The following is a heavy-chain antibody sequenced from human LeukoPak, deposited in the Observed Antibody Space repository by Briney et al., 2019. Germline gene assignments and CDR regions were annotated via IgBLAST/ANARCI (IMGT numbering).Heavy chain of an antibody. CDR1: GGSIGTYY. CDR3: ARSPGLGYSGGSCHFDY. Sequence: PSETLSLTCTVSGGSIGTYYWSWIRQPPGKGLEYLGYIYHTGTTSYNPSLKSRVTISVDTSKNQFSLRLNSVTAADTALYHCARSPGLGYSGGSCHFDYWGQGILVTVSS. V-gene: IGHV4-59*08. CDR2: IYHTGTT. D-gene: IGHD2-15*01. J-gene: IGHJ4*02.